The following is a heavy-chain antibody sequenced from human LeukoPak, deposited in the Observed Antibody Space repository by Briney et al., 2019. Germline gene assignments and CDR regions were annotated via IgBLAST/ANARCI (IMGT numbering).Heavy chain of an antibody. CDR1: GGSMSSYH. V-gene: IGHV4-4*07. CDR2: IYTSGST. J-gene: IGHJ4*02. Sequence: SETLSLTCTVSGGSMSSYHWSWIRQPAGKGLEWIGRIYTSGSTVYNPSLKSRVTMSVDTFKNQFSLQLSSVTAADTAMYYCARDRTDNYGHLDYWGQGNLVTVSS. D-gene: IGHD5-18*01. CDR3: ARDRTDNYGHLDY.